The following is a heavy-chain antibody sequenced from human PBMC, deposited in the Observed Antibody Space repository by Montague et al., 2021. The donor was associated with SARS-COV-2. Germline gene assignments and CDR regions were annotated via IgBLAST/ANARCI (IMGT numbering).Heavy chain of an antibody. V-gene: IGHV4-4*02. CDR1: GGSISSSNY. CDR2: VYHGGRT. D-gene: IGHD3-16*01. Sequence: SETLSLTCAVSGGSISSSNYWIWVRQPPGKGLEWIGDVYHGGRTNYKPSLKSRVTISVDKSKNQPSLKLSSVTAADTAVYYCARQGVSSYTMGENWGQGTLVTVSS. CDR3: ARQGVSSYTMGEN. J-gene: IGHJ4*02.